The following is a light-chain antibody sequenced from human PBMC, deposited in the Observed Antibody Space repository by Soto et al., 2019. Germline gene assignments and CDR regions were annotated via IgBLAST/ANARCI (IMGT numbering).Light chain of an antibody. J-gene: IGKJ2*01. V-gene: IGKV3-20*01. CDR3: QQYGSSLYT. Sequence: EMVLTQSPGTLSLSPGERATLSCRASQSVSSSYLAWYQQKPGQAPRLLIYGASSRATGIPDRFSGSGSGTDFTLTISRLEPEDFAVYYCQQYGSSLYTLGQGTKLEIK. CDR2: GAS. CDR1: QSVSSSY.